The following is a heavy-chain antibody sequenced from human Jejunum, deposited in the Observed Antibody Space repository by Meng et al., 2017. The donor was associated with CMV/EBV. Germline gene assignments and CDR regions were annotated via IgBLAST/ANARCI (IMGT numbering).Heavy chain of an antibody. J-gene: IGHJ4*02. D-gene: IGHD2/OR15-2a*01. CDR1: GFRFNSYG. Sequence: QVQLVESGXGVVQPGXSLRLSCAASGFRFNSYGMHWVRQAPGKGLEWVSFIRFDGSDEKYVDSVKGRFTISRDDSKNTLYLQMNSLRTEDTAVYYCARDPSMRVTLDSWGPGTLVTVSS. CDR2: IRFDGSDE. V-gene: IGHV3-30*02. CDR3: ARDPSMRVTLDS.